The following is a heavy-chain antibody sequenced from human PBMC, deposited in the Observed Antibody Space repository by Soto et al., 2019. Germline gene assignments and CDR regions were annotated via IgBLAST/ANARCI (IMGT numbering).Heavy chain of an antibody. CDR3: TTEWSNYDAFDI. D-gene: IGHD2-15*01. CDR2: IKSKTDGGTT. CDR1: GFTFSNAW. J-gene: IGHJ3*02. V-gene: IGHV3-15*07. Sequence: EVQLVESGGGLVKPGGSLRLSCAASGFTFSNAWMNWVRQAPGKGLEWVGRIKSKTDGGTTDYAAPVKGRFTISRDDSKNTLYLQMNSLKXEDTAVYYCTTEWSNYDAFDIWGQGTMVTVSS.